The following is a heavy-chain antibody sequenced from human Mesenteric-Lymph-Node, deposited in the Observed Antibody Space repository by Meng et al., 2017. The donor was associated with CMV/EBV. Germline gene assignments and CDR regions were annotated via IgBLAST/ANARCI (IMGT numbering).Heavy chain of an antibody. CDR3: ARGLRGTYVGGWFDP. J-gene: IGHJ5*02. Sequence: ASVKVSCKASGYTFTNYDINWVRQATGHGLEWMGWINPNSGNTGYAQKFQGRVTITRNTSINTAFMELNSLSSEDTAVYYCARGLRGTYVGGWFDPWGQGTLVTVSS. CDR2: INPNSGNT. D-gene: IGHD3-16*01. V-gene: IGHV1-8*03. CDR1: GYTFTNYD.